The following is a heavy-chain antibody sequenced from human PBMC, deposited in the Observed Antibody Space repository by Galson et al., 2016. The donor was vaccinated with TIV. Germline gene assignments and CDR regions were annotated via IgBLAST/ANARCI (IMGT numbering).Heavy chain of an antibody. D-gene: IGHD5-12*01. CDR1: GGSNTTRSYC. V-gene: IGHV4-39*07. J-gene: IGHJ4*02. CDR2: FYNGGT. Sequence: LTCDISGGSNTTRSYCWGWIRQPPGKGLEWLGSFYNGGTYYNPSLKSRLTLSVDTSKNQFSLRLRSVTAAETAVYYCERITRGDSGYGFRGRMKAVDYWGPGIMVTVSS. CDR3: ERITRGDSGYGFRGRMKAVDY.